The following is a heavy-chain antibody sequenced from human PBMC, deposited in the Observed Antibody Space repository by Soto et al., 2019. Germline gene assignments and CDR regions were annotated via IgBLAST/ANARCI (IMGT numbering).Heavy chain of an antibody. CDR1: GFTFSNYA. V-gene: IGHV3-23*01. CDR2: ISGGGGTT. Sequence: GGSLRLSCAASGFTFSNYAMSWVRQAPGKGLEWVSAISGGGGTTYYADSVKGRFTISRDNSKNTMYLQMDSLRAEDTAVYYCAKTGYSSTWYWEYYFDYWGQGTLVTVSS. CDR3: AKTGYSSTWYWEYYFDY. D-gene: IGHD6-13*01. J-gene: IGHJ4*02.